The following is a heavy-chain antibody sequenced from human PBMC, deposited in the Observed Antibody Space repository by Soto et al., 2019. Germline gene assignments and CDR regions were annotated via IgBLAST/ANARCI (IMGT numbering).Heavy chain of an antibody. CDR1: GGSFSGYY. Sequence: SETLSLTCAVYGGSFSGYYWSWIRQPPGKGLEWIGEINHSGSTNYNPSLKSRVTISVDTSKNQFSLKLSSVTAADTAVYYCARVRVSDYDFWSGYDDEYYYYMDVWGKGTTVTVSS. J-gene: IGHJ6*03. CDR2: INHSGST. CDR3: ARVRVSDYDFWSGYDDEYYYYMDV. D-gene: IGHD3-3*01. V-gene: IGHV4-34*01.